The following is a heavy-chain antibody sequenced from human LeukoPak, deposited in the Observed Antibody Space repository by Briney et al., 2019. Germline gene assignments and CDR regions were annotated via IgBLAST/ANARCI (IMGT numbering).Heavy chain of an antibody. CDR3: ARVRAVAGTDVLYYFDY. D-gene: IGHD6-19*01. Sequence: GGSLRPSCAASGFTFSSYWMHWVRQAPGKGLVWVSRISSDESRTNYADSVKGRFTISRDNAKNTVFLQMNSLRAEDTAVYYCARVRAVAGTDVLYYFDYWGQGTLVAVSS. J-gene: IGHJ4*02. CDR2: ISSDESRT. V-gene: IGHV3-74*01. CDR1: GFTFSSYW.